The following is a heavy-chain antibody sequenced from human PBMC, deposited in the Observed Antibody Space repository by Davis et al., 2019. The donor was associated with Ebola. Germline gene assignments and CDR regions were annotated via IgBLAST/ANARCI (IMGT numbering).Heavy chain of an antibody. CDR3: ARGRFLEWLHNWFDP. V-gene: IGHV4-34*01. CDR2: INHSGST. CDR1: AGSFSDYY. J-gene: IGHJ5*02. D-gene: IGHD3-3*01. Sequence: SETLSLTCAVYAGSFSDYYWNWIRQPPGKGLEWIGEINHSGSTNYNPSLKSRVTISVDTSKNQFSLKLSSVTAADTAVYYCARGRFLEWLHNWFDPWGQGTLVTVSS.